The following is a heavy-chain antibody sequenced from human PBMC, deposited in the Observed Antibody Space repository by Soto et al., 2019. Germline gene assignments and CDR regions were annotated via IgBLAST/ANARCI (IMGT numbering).Heavy chain of an antibody. J-gene: IGHJ4*02. CDR1: GGTFSSYA. Sequence: QVQLVQSGAEVKKPGSSVKVSCKASGGTFSSYAISWVRQAPGQGLEWMGGIIPIFGTANYAQKFQGRVTITADKTTRTAYMELSSLRSEDTDVSYCASRVGIAAAGTKYYFDYWGQGTLVTVSS. V-gene: IGHV1-69*06. CDR2: IIPIFGTA. CDR3: ASRVGIAAAGTKYYFDY. D-gene: IGHD6-13*01.